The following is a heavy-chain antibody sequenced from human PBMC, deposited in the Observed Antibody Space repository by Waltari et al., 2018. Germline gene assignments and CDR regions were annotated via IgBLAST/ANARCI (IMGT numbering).Heavy chain of an antibody. V-gene: IGHV1-18*01. D-gene: IGHD6-19*01. CDR3: ARVTPHTWLVREDAFDI. CDR2: ISAYNGNT. J-gene: IGHJ3*02. CDR1: GYTFTSYG. Sequence: QVQLVQSGAEVKKPGASVKVSCKASGYTFTSYGISWVRQAPGQGLEWMGWISAYNGNTNYAQKLQGRVTMTTDTSTSTAYMELRSLRSDDTAVYYCARVTPHTWLVREDAFDIWGQGTMVTVSS.